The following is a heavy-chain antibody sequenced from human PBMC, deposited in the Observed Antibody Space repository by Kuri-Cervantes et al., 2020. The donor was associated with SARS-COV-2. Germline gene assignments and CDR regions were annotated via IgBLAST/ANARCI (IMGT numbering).Heavy chain of an antibody. CDR3: ARCRGGYYDSSGFYDGDAFDI. D-gene: IGHD3-22*01. Sequence: GGSLRLSCAASGFTFSDYYMSWIRQAPGKGLEWVAVISYDGSNKYYADSVKGRFTISRDNSKNTLYLQMNSLRAEDTAVYYCARCRGGYYDSSGFYDGDAFDIWGQGTMVTVSS. CDR1: GFTFSDYY. V-gene: IGHV3-30-3*01. CDR2: ISYDGSNK. J-gene: IGHJ3*02.